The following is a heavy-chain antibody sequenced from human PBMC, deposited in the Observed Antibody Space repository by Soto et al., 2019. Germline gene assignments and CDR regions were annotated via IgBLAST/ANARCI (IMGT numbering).Heavy chain of an antibody. V-gene: IGHV4-59*11. CDR2: ISYSGST. D-gene: IGHD3-3*01. CDR1: GGSISGHY. J-gene: IGHJ5*02. Sequence: SETLSLTCTVSGGSISGHYWSLIRQPPGKGLQYSGYISYSGSTNYNPSLKSRVTISVDTSNNQFSLRLSSVTAADTAVYSCARDVGLQHDTRYYEFWSGKNNWFDPWGEGILVTVSS. CDR3: ARDVGLQHDTRYYEFWSGKNNWFDP.